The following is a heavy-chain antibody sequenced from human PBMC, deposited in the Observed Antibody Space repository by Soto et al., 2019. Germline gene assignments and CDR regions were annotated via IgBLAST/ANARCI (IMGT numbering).Heavy chain of an antibody. D-gene: IGHD1-26*01. Sequence: GSLRLSCAASGFTFGSFSMNWVRQAPGKGLEWVSYISSSSSAIYYADSVQGRFTISRDHAKNSLYLQMNSLRDEDTAVYYCARENSGSFDYWGQGTLVTVSS. CDR3: ARENSGSFDY. V-gene: IGHV3-48*02. CDR2: ISSSSSAI. J-gene: IGHJ4*02. CDR1: GFTFGSFS.